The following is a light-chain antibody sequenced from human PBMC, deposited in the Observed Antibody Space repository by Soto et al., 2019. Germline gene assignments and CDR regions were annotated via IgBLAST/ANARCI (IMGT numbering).Light chain of an antibody. CDR3: QQYNNWPPWT. CDR2: GAS. Sequence: EIVRTQAPATLSVSPGERATLSCRASQSVSSNLAWYQQKPGQAPRLLIYGASTRATGIPARCSGSGSGTEFTLTISSRQSEDFAVYYCQQYNNWPPWTFGQGNKVEIK. V-gene: IGKV3-15*01. J-gene: IGKJ1*01. CDR1: QSVSSN.